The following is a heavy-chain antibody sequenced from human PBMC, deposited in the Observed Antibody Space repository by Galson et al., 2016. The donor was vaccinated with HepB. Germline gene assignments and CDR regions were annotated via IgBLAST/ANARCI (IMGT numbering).Heavy chain of an antibody. D-gene: IGHD2-15*01. J-gene: IGHJ6*03. Sequence: SLRLSCAASGFFFNNYAMHWVRQAPSKGLEWVAHIRNDGSSKYYEESLKGRITISRDNSKSTLYLQMNSLRPEDTAIYYCAKRGEVGVHYCMDVWGKGTTVTVSS. V-gene: IGHV3-30*18. CDR2: IRNDGSSK. CDR3: AKRGEVGVHYCMDV. CDR1: GFFFNNYA.